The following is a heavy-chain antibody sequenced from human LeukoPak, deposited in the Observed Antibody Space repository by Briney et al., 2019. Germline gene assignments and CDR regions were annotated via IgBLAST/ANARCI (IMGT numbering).Heavy chain of an antibody. J-gene: IGHJ4*02. V-gene: IGHV4-59*01. CDR2: VYYSGST. CDR3: AGGSAGVRSINY. CDR1: GGSISSYY. D-gene: IGHD2-21*01. Sequence: PSETLSLTCSVSGGSISSYYWSWTRQPPGKGLEWIGYVYYSGSTSYNPSLRGRVTISIDTSKNQFSLKLNSVTAADTAVYYCAGGSAGVRSINYWGQGSLVTVSS.